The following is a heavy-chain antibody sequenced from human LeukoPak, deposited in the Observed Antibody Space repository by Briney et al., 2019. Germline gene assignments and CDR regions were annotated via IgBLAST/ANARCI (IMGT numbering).Heavy chain of an antibody. CDR1: GGTFSSYA. J-gene: IGHJ6*02. CDR2: IIPIFGTA. Sequence: ASVKVSYKASGGTFSSYAISWVRQAPGQGLEWMGGIIPIFGTANYAQKFQGRVTITADESTSTAYMELSSLRSEDTAVYYCARKEADSSGYYYYYYGMDVWGQGTTVTVSS. V-gene: IGHV1-69*13. CDR3: ARKEADSSGYYYYYYGMDV. D-gene: IGHD3-22*01.